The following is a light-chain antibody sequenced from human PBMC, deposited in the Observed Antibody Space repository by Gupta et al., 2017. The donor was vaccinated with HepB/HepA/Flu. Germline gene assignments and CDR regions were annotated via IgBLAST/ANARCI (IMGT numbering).Light chain of an antibody. CDR1: SSNIGSNY. J-gene: IGLJ3*02. CDR3: AAWDDSLSGWV. CDR2: RNN. V-gene: IGLV1-47*01. Sequence: SVLTQPPSASGTPGQRVTISCSGSSSNIGSNYVYWYHQFPGTAPKLLIYRNNQRPSGVPDRFSGSKSGTSASLAISGLLAEDEAEYYCAAWDDSLSGWVFGGGTKLTVL.